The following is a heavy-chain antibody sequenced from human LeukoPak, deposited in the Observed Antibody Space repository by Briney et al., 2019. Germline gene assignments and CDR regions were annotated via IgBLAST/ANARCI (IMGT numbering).Heavy chain of an antibody. CDR1: VFPFSNYW. CDR2: IYVDGRTT. V-gene: IGHV3-74*01. CDR3: IRDFRSADL. Sequence: PGGSLRLSCVASVFPFSNYWMHWVCRPPGKGLVWVSRIYVDGRTTNYADSVKGRFTISRDNAKNTVYLEMNSLSVEDTATYYCIRDFRSADLWGQGTLVTVTS. J-gene: IGHJ5*02.